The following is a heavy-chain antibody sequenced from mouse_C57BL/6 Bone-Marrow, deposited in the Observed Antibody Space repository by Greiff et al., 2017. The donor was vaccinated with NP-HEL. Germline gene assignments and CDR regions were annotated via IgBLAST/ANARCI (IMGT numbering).Heavy chain of an antibody. CDR3: ARERGPGNYREFAY. V-gene: IGHV1-64*01. Sequence: VQLQQPGAELVKPGASVKLSCKASGYTFTSYWMHWVKQRPGQGLEWIGMIHPNSGSTNYNEKFKSKATLTVDKSSSTAYMQLSSLTSEDSAVYYCARERGPGNYREFAYWGQGTLVTVSA. D-gene: IGHD2-1*01. J-gene: IGHJ3*01. CDR1: GYTFTSYW. CDR2: IHPNSGST.